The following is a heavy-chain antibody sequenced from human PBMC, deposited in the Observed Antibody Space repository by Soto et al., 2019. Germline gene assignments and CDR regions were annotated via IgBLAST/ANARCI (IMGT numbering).Heavy chain of an antibody. Sequence: EVQLVQSGGGLVQLGGSLRLSCAGYGVTVTSNYMNWVRQAPGKGLEWVSVIYSGENAYYADSVAGRFTISRDNSKNTLYLQMNSLRVEDTAVYYCARDLDAFDTWGQGTTVIVSS. J-gene: IGHJ3*02. V-gene: IGHV3-53*01. CDR3: ARDLDAFDT. CDR2: IYSGENA. CDR1: GVTVTSNY.